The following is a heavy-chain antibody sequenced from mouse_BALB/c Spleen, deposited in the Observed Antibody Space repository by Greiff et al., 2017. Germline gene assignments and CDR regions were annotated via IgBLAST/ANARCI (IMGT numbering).Heavy chain of an antibody. Sequence: EVQLQESGPGLVKPSQSLSLTCTVTGYSITSDYAWNWIRQFPGNKLEWMGYISYSGSTSYNPSLKSRISITRDTSKNQFFLQLNSVTTEDTATYYGASYYGNSFAYWGQGTLVTVSA. CDR2: ISYSGST. V-gene: IGHV3-2*02. CDR1: GYSITSDYA. J-gene: IGHJ3*01. CDR3: ASYYGNSFAY. D-gene: IGHD2-1*01.